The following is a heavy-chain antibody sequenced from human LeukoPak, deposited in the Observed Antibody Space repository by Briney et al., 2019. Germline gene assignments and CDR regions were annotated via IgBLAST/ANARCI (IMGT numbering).Heavy chain of an antibody. J-gene: IGHJ4*02. CDR1: GFTFSSYE. CDR3: ARVLSLFYFDY. V-gene: IGHV3-48*03. CDR2: ISSSGGTI. D-gene: IGHD2-21*01. Sequence: PGGSLRLSCAASGFTFSSYEMNWVRQAPGKGLEWVSYISSSGGTIYYADSVKGRFTISRDNAKNSLYLQMNSLRAEDTAVYYCARVLSLFYFDYWGQGTLVTVSS.